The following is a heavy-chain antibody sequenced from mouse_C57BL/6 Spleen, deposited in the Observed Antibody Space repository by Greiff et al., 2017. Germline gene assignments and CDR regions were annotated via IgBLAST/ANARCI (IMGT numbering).Heavy chain of an antibody. V-gene: IGHV1-54*01. CDR1: GYAFTNYL. D-gene: IGHD3-2*02. Sequence: VQLQQSGAELVRPGTSVKVSCKASGYAFTNYLIEWVKQRPGQGLEWIGVINPGSGGTNYNEKFKGKATLTADKSSSTAYMQLSSRTSEDSAVYFCARKGSSGYWGQGTTLTVSS. J-gene: IGHJ2*01. CDR3: ARKGSSGY. CDR2: INPGSGGT.